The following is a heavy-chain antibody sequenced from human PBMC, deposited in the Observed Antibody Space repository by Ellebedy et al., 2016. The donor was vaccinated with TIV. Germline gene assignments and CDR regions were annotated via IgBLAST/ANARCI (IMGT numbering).Heavy chain of an antibody. Sequence: GESLKISCAASGFPFSSYAMSWVRQAPGKGLEWVSGIIASGGSTYYADSVKGRFTISRDNSENTLYMQMNNLRAEDTAVYYCAKDRPSDYWGQGTLVTVSS. CDR1: GFPFSSYA. V-gene: IGHV3-23*01. J-gene: IGHJ4*02. CDR2: IIASGGST. CDR3: AKDRPSDY.